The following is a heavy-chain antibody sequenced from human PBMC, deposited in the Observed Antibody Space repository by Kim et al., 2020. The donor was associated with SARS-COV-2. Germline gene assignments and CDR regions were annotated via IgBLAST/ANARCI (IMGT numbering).Heavy chain of an antibody. CDR3: ARALRPHLTVAHFDY. D-gene: IGHD3-9*01. CDR2: IYYSGST. Sequence: SETLSLTCTVSGGSVSSGSYYWSWIRQPPGKGLKWIAYIYYSGSTSYNPSLKSRLTISVDTSKNQFSLKLSSVTAADTAVYYCARALRPHLTVAHFDYWG. V-gene: IGHV4-61*01. CDR1: GGSVSSGSYY. J-gene: IGHJ4*01.